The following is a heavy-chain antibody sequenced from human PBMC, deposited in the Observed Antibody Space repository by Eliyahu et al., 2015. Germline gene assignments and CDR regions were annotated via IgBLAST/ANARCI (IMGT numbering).Heavy chain of an antibody. CDR2: IYYSGTT. Sequence: QVQLQESGPGLVKPSETLSLTCTVSGGXINSYYWSWIRQPPGKGLGWLGYIYYSGTTNYNPSLKSRVTMSVDTSKNQFSLKLSSVTAADTAVYYCARHFRDSRDFLHDTFNIWGQGTMVTVSS. CDR3: ARHFRDSRDFLHDTFNI. CDR1: GGXINSYY. V-gene: IGHV4-59*08. J-gene: IGHJ3*02. D-gene: IGHD2/OR15-2a*01.